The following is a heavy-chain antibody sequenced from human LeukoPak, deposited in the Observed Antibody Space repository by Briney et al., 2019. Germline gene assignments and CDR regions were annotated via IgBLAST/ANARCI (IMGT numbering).Heavy chain of an antibody. CDR1: GHSISSGYY. D-gene: IGHD2-2*01. V-gene: IGHV4-38-2*01. CDR3: ARSTDY. CDR2: IYHSGST. Sequence: PSETLSLTCAVSGHSISSGYYWGWIRQPPGKGLEWIGSIYHSGSTYYNPSLKSRVTISVDTSKNQFSLKLSSVTAADTAVYYCARSTDYWGQGTLVTVSS. J-gene: IGHJ4*02.